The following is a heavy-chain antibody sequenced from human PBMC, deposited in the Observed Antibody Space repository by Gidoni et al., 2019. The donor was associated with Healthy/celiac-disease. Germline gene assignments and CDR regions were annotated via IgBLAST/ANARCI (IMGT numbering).Heavy chain of an antibody. D-gene: IGHD7-27*01. CDR2: IYSGGST. Sequence: EVQLVESGGGLIQPGGSLRLSCAASGFTVSSNYMSWVRQAPGKGLEWVSVIYSGGSTYYADSVKGRFTISRDNAKNTLYLQMNSLRAEDTAVYYCASSFNWGSREVRDAFDIWGQGTMVTVSS. CDR1: GFTVSSNY. V-gene: IGHV3-53*01. CDR3: ASSFNWGSREVRDAFDI. J-gene: IGHJ3*02.